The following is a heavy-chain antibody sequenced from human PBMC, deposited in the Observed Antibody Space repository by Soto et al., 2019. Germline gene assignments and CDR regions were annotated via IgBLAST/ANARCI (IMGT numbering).Heavy chain of an antibody. V-gene: IGHV3-21*01. CDR3: AREGPLDSFDL. CDR2: ISSSSSYI. CDR1: GFTFSSYS. J-gene: IGHJ3*01. Sequence: EVQLVESGAGLVKPGGSLCLSCTTSGFTFSSYSMNWVRQAPEKGLEWVSAISSSSSYIYYADSVKGRFTISSDNAKNSLYLQMNSLRAEDTAVYYCAREGPLDSFDLWGQGTIVAFCS.